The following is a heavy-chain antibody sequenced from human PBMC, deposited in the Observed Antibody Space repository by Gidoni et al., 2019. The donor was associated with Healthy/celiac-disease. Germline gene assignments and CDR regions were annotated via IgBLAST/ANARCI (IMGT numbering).Heavy chain of an antibody. V-gene: IGHV1-69*08. Sequence: QVQLVQSGAEVKKPGSSVKVSCKASGGPFSSYTISWVRQAPGQGLEWMGRIIPIHGIANYAQKFQGRVTITADKSTSTAYMELSSLRSEDTAVYYCAGEGRYCSSTSCYIGEFYYYYGMDVWGQGTTVTVSS. CDR3: AGEGRYCSSTSCYIGEFYYYYGMDV. CDR1: GGPFSSYT. J-gene: IGHJ6*02. CDR2: IIPIHGIA. D-gene: IGHD2-2*02.